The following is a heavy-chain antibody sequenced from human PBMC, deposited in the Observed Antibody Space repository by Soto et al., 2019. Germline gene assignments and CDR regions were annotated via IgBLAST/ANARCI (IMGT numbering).Heavy chain of an antibody. D-gene: IGHD6-19*01. CDR1: GYTFTSYY. CDR3: AGDSRSGQWLPTYYYYGMDV. V-gene: IGHV1-46*01. CDR2: INPSGGST. J-gene: IGHJ6*02. Sequence: GASVKVSCKASGYTFTSYYMHWERQAPGQGLEWMGIINPSGGSTSYAQKFQGRVTMTRDTSTSTVYMELSSLRSEDTAVYYCAGDSRSGQWLPTYYYYGMDVWGQGTTVTVSS.